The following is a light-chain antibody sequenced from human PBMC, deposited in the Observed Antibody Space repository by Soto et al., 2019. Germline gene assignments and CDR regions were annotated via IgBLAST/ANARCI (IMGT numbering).Light chain of an antibody. CDR3: QQYNDWPPFT. CDR1: QSVSSY. CDR2: GAS. V-gene: IGKV3-15*01. J-gene: IGKJ5*01. Sequence: EIVLTQSPATLSLSPGERTTLSCRASQSVSSYLAWYQQKPGQAPRLLFYGASTGATGIPARFSGSGSGTEFTLTISSLQSEDFAVYYCQQYNDWPPFTFGQGTRLEIK.